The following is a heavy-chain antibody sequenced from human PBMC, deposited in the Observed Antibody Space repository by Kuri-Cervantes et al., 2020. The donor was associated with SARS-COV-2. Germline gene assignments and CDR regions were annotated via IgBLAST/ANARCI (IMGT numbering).Heavy chain of an antibody. Sequence: GESLKISCAASGFTFSSYAMSWVRQAPGKGLEWVSAISSSSSYIYYADSVKGRFTISRDNAKNSLYLQVNSLRAEDTAVYYCARGFGYYYDSSGYLTGLDYWGQGTLVTVSS. D-gene: IGHD3-22*01. CDR2: ISSSSSYI. CDR3: ARGFGYYYDSSGYLTGLDY. J-gene: IGHJ4*02. CDR1: GFTFSSYA. V-gene: IGHV3-21*01.